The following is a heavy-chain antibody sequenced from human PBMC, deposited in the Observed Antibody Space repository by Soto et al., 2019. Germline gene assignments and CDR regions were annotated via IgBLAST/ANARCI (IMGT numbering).Heavy chain of an antibody. Sequence: QVQLVQSGAEVKKPGASVRVSCKPSGYTFSSYGISWVRQAPGQGLEWMGWIRPDSGNTDYAQKFEGRVTMTADTPTSTAYMELRSLRSYDTAVYYCARDRSTSDYWGQGTLVTVSS. CDR2: IRPDSGNT. D-gene: IGHD2-2*01. V-gene: IGHV1-18*01. J-gene: IGHJ4*02. CDR3: ARDRSTSDY. CDR1: GYTFSSYG.